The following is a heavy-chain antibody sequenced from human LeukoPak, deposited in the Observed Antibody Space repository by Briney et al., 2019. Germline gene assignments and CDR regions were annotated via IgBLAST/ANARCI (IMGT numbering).Heavy chain of an antibody. J-gene: IGHJ4*02. CDR1: GGSIRSYY. Sequence: SETLSLTCTVSGGSIRSYYWSWIRQPPGKGLEWIGYIYYSGSSNYNPSFKSRVTMSVDTSKKQFSLRVSSVTVADTAVYYCARAEYYFDHWGQGSLVTVSS. CDR3: ARAEYYFDH. CDR2: IYYSGSS. V-gene: IGHV4-59*01. D-gene: IGHD1-14*01.